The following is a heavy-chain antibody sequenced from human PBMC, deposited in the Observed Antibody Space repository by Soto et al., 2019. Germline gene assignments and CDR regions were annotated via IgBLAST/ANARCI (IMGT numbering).Heavy chain of an antibody. CDR2: ISSSSSTI. Sequence: EVQLVESGGGLVQPGGSLRLSCAASGFTFSSYSMNWVRQAPGKGLEWVSYISSSSSTIYYADSVKGRFTISRYNAKNSLDLQMNSLRAEDTAVFYCSRHPERIAESGWFDAWGKRTLVNVSS. D-gene: IGHD6-13*01. V-gene: IGHV3-48*01. CDR3: SRHPERIAESGWFDA. J-gene: IGHJ5*02. CDR1: GFTFSSYS.